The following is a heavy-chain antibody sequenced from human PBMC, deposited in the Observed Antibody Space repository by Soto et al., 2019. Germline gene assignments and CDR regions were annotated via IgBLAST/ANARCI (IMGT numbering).Heavy chain of an antibody. J-gene: IGHJ3*02. V-gene: IGHV5-51*01. D-gene: IGHD6-13*01. CDR1: GYSFTSYW. CDR3: ARGLYVYSSSWFGAFDI. CDR2: IYPGDSDT. Sequence: GEALKISCKGSGYSFTSYWIGWVRQMPGKGLEWMGIIYPGDSDTRYSPSFQGQVTISADKSISTAYLQWSSLKASDTAMYYCARGLYVYSSSWFGAFDIWGQGTMVTVSS.